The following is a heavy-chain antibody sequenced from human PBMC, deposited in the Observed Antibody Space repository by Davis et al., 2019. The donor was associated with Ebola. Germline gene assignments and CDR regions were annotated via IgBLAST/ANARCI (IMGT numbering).Heavy chain of an antibody. J-gene: IGHJ4*02. CDR1: GYSFTSYW. D-gene: IGHD6-13*01. CDR3: ARGDFLAAAGYYFDY. V-gene: IGHV5-10-1*01. CDR2: IDPSDSYS. Sequence: GESLKISCKGSGYSFTSYWIAWVRQMPGKGLEWMGRIDPSDSYSNYSPSFQGHVTISIDKSISTAYLQWSSLKASDTAIYYCARGDFLAAAGYYFDYWGQGTLVTGSS.